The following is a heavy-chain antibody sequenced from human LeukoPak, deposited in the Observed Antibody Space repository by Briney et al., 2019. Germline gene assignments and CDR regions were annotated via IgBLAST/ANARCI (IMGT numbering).Heavy chain of an antibody. CDR1: GLSLSSHW. D-gene: IGHD6-19*01. V-gene: IGHV3-7*01. CDR3: AGDGLAVAVNSYYYYYMDV. Sequence: GGSLRLSCAASGLSLSSHWMTWVRQAPGKGLEWVANINQDGSEKYYIDSVKGRFTISRDNAKSSLYLQMNSLRGDDTAVYYCAGDGLAVAVNSYYYYYMDVWGKGTTVTVSS. CDR2: INQDGSEK. J-gene: IGHJ6*03.